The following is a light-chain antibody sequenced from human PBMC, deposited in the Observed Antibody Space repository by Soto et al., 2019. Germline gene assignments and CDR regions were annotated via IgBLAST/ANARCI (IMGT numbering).Light chain of an antibody. Sequence: QSALTQPASVSGSPGQSITISCTGTSGDVGTYNYVSWYLQHPGKAPKLMIYDVSNRPSGVSNRLSGSKSGNTASLTISGLQAEDEADYYCSSYSSSSPRYVFGTGTKLTVL. CDR2: DVS. V-gene: IGLV2-14*01. CDR3: SSYSSSSPRYV. J-gene: IGLJ1*01. CDR1: SGDVGTYNY.